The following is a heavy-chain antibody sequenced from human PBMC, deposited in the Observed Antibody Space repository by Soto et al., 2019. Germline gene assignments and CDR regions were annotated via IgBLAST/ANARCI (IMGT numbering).Heavy chain of an antibody. D-gene: IGHD3-16*01. CDR2: IYYSGST. V-gene: IGHV4-59*01. J-gene: IGHJ4*02. CDR1: GGSISSYY. CDR3: ARPAIMGYYFDY. Sequence: SETLSLTCTVSGGSISSYYWSWIRQPPGKGLEWIGYIYYSGSTNYNPSLKSRVTISVDTSKNRFSLKLSSGTATDTAVYYCARPAIMGYYFDYWGQGTLVTVSS.